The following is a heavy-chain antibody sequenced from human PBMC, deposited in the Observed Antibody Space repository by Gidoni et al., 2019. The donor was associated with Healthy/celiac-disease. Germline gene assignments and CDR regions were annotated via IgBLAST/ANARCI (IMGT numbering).Heavy chain of an antibody. D-gene: IGHD3-22*01. CDR3: ARQYKKWLIWVAFDI. CDR2: IYYSGST. J-gene: IGHJ3*02. CDR1: GGSISSSSYY. Sequence: QLQLQASGPGLVKPSETLSLTCTVSGGSISSSSYYWGWIRQPPGKGLEWIGSIYYSGSTYYNPSLKSRVTISVDTSKNQFSLKLSSVTAADTAVYYCARQYKKWLIWVAFDIWGQGTMVTVSS. V-gene: IGHV4-39*01.